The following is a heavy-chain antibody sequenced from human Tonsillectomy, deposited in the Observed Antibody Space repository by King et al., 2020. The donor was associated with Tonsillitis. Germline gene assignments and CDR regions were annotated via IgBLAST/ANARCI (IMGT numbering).Heavy chain of an antibody. D-gene: IGHD1/OR15-1a*01. V-gene: IGHV4-59*08. CDR2: IYYSGST. Sequence: VQLQESGPGLVKPSETLSLTCTVSGGSISSYYWSWIRQPPGKGLEWIGYIYYSGSTNYNPSLKSRVTISVDTSKNQFSLKLSAVTAADTAVYYCARFPSDRGNNYYFDYWGQGTLVTVSS. J-gene: IGHJ4*02. CDR3: ARFPSDRGNNYYFDY. CDR1: GGSISSYY.